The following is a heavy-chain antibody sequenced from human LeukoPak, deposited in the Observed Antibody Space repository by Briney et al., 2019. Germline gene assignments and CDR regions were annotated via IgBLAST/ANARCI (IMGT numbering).Heavy chain of an antibody. D-gene: IGHD2-2*03. CDR1: GFTFSSYA. CDR2: ISYDGSNK. CDR3: ARSGYCSSTSCLKAFDY. V-gene: IGHV3-30-3*01. Sequence: GRSLRLSCAASGFTFSSYAMHWVRQAPGKGLEGVAVISYDGSNKYYADSVKGRFTISRDNSKNTLYLQMNSLITEDTAVYYCARSGYCSSTSCLKAFDYWGQGTLVTVSS. J-gene: IGHJ4*02.